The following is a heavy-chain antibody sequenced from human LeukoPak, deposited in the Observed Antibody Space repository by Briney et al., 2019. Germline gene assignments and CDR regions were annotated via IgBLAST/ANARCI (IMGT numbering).Heavy chain of an antibody. CDR3: ARDGLTAEYFQH. D-gene: IGHD1-20*01. CDR2: IYSGGST. CDR1: GFTVSSNY. Sequence: PGGSLRLSCAASGFTVSSNYMSWVRQAPGKGLEWGSVIYSGGSTYYADSVKGRFTISRDNSKNTLYLQMNSLRAEDTAVYYCARDGLTAEYFQHWGQGTLVTVSS. V-gene: IGHV3-66*01. J-gene: IGHJ1*01.